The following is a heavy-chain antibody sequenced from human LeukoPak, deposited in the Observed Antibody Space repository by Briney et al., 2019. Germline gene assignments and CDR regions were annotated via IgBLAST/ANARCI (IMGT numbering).Heavy chain of an antibody. J-gene: IGHJ6*03. V-gene: IGHV1-69*13. Sequence: SVKVSCKASGGTFSSYAISWVRQAPGQGLEWMGGIIPIFGTANYAQKFQGRVTITADESTSTAYMELSSLRSEDTAVYYCARGDHYYGSGSYYYYYYMDVWGKGTMVTVSS. CDR3: ARGDHYYGSGSYYYYYYMDV. CDR2: IIPIFGTA. CDR1: GGTFSSYA. D-gene: IGHD3-10*01.